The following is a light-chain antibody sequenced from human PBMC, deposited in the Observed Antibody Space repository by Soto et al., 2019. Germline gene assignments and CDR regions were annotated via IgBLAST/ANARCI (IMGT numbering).Light chain of an antibody. V-gene: IGLV2-14*01. CDR3: SSLTTSFTYV. CDR1: SSDVGAYNY. J-gene: IGLJ1*01. Sequence: ALTQPASVSGSPGQSVSISFTGTSSDVGAYNYISWYQQHPGKAPKLLLSEVSNRPSGVSDRFSGSKSGNTASLTISGLQAEDEADYYCSSLTTSFTYVFGTGTKVTVL. CDR2: EVS.